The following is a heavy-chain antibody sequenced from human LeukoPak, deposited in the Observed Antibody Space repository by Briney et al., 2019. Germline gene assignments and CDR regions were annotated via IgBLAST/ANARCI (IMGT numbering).Heavy chain of an antibody. V-gene: IGHV4-34*01. Sequence: SETLSLTCAVYGGSFSGYYWSWIRQPPGKGLEWIGEINHSGSTNYNPSLKSRVTISVDTSKNQFSLKPSSVTAADTAVYYCARGPLSITIFGVVPPRFDPWGQGTLVTVSS. J-gene: IGHJ5*02. CDR1: GGSFSGYY. CDR2: INHSGST. D-gene: IGHD3-3*01. CDR3: ARGPLSITIFGVVPPRFDP.